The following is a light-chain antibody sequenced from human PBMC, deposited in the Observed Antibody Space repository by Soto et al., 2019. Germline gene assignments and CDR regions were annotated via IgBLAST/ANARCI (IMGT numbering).Light chain of an antibody. V-gene: IGKV3-11*01. CDR1: QSVSSY. J-gene: IGKJ4*01. Sequence: EIVLTQSPGTLSLSPGERATLSCRASQSVSSYLAWYQQKPGQAPRLLIYDASNRATGIPARFSGSGSVTDFTLTISSLEPDDFAVYYCQQRSSWLTFGGGTKVEIK. CDR2: DAS. CDR3: QQRSSWLT.